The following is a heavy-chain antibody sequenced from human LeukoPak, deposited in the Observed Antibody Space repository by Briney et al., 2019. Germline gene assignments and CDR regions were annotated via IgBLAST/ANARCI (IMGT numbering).Heavy chain of an antibody. CDR3: ARGPRAAADDY. D-gene: IGHD6-13*01. J-gene: IGHJ4*02. Sequence: ASVKVSCKASGYIFTSYYMHWVRQAPGQGLEWMGIINPNGGSTNYAQKFQGRVTITRDTSASTAYMELSSLRSEDTAVYYCARGPRAAADDYWGQGTLVTVSS. V-gene: IGHV1-46*01. CDR1: GYIFTSYY. CDR2: INPNGGST.